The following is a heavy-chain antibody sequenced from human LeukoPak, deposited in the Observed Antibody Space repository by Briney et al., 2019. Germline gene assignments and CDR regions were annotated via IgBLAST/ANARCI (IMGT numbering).Heavy chain of an antibody. J-gene: IGHJ5*01. CDR3: VKDPRDTYGTNWFVS. CDR1: GFSFGNYA. D-gene: IGHD2-21*01. CDR2: ISGTGGAT. Sequence: GGSLRLSCVASGFSFGNYAMSWVRQAPGKGLQWVSQISGTGGATWYAGFARDRFTISRDNSKKTLYLQMSGLRVEDTAVYYCVKDPRDTYGTNWFVSWGQGTLLIVSS. V-gene: IGHV3-23*01.